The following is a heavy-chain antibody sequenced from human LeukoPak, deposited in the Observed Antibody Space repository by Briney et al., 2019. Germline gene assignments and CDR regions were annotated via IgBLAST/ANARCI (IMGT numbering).Heavy chain of an antibody. D-gene: IGHD3-10*01. CDR1: GYTFTGYY. CDR3: ARARWFGELLAWFDP. CDR2: IIPIFGTA. Sequence: SVKVSCKASGYTFTGYYMHWVRQAPGQGLEWMGGIIPIFGTANYAQKFQGRVTITADESTSTAYMELSSLRSEDTAVYYCARARWFGELLAWFDPWGQGTLVTVSS. J-gene: IGHJ5*02. V-gene: IGHV1-69*13.